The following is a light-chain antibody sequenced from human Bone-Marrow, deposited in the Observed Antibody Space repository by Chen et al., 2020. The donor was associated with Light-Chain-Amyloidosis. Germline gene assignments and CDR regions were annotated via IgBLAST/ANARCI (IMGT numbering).Light chain of an antibody. J-gene: IGLJ2*01. Sequence: SYELTQPPSVSVSPGQTARITCSGDDLPTKYAYWYQQKPGQAPVLVIPRDTERPSGISERFSGTSSGTTATFTISGVQAEDDADYHCQSADRSGTYEVIFGGGTKLNGL. CDR1: DLPTKY. CDR3: QSADRSGTYEVI. CDR2: RDT. V-gene: IGLV3-25*03.